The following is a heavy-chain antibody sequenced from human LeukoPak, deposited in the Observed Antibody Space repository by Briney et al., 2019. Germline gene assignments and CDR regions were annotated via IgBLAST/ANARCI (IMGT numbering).Heavy chain of an antibody. CDR3: ARDEKGIAAAGAY. CDR1: GGSISIDSYY. CDR2: IYTSGGT. D-gene: IGHD6-13*01. Sequence: SSETLSLTCTVSGGSISIDSYYWRWIRQPAGKGLEWIGRIYTSGGTNYNPSLKSRVTISLDTSKNQFSLKVSSVTAADTAVYYCARDEKGIAAAGAYWGQGTLVTVSS. V-gene: IGHV4-61*02. J-gene: IGHJ4*02.